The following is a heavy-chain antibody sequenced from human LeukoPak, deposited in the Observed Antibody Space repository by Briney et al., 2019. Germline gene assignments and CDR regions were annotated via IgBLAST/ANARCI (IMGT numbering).Heavy chain of an antibody. J-gene: IGHJ2*01. V-gene: IGHV4-34*01. CDR3: ARHYCSGGSCYWHFDL. CDR2: SNDSGST. Sequence: PSETLSLTCVVYGGSFSGHYWSWIRQPPGKGLEWIGESNDSGSTKYNPSLKSRVTISIDTSKNQFSLKLSSVTAADTAVYYCARHYCSGGSCYWHFDLWGRGTLVTVSS. D-gene: IGHD2-15*01. CDR1: GGSFSGHY.